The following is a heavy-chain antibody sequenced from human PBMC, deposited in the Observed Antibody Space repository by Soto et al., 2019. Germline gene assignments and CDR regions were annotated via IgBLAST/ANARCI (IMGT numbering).Heavy chain of an antibody. V-gene: IGHV3-30-3*01. CDR2: ISYDGSNK. D-gene: IGHD3-22*01. Sequence: GGSLRLSCAASGFTFSSYAMHWVRQAPGKGLEWVAVISYDGSNKYYADSVKGRFTISXXXSXXTXXLXXNXXRAXDTAVYYCAFIVVVTSDAFDIWGQGTMVTVSS. CDR1: GFTFSSYA. CDR3: AFIVVVTSDAFDI. J-gene: IGHJ3*02.